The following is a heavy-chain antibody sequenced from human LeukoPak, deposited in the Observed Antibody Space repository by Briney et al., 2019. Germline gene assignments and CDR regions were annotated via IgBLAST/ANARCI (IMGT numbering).Heavy chain of an antibody. Sequence: PGGSLRLSCAASGFTFSDHYMDWVRQASGKGLEWVGRIRNKANSYTTEYAASVKGRFTVSRDNSKNSLYLQMNSLKTEDTAVYYCVGGAVYYFDCWGQGTLVTVSS. CDR3: VGGAVYYFDC. J-gene: IGHJ4*02. V-gene: IGHV3-72*01. CDR1: GFTFSDHY. CDR2: IRNKANSYTT.